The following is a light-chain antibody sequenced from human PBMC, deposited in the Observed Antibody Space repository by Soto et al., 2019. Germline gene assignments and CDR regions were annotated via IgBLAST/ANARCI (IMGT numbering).Light chain of an antibody. Sequence: QSVLTQPASVSGSPGQSITISCTGTSSDVGGYNYVSWLQQHPGKAPKLMIYEVSNRPSGVSNRFSGSKSGNTASLTISGLQAEDEADYYCSSYTSSSTVVFGGGTKLTVL. V-gene: IGLV2-14*01. CDR2: EVS. CDR1: SSDVGGYNY. CDR3: SSYTSSSTVV. J-gene: IGLJ2*01.